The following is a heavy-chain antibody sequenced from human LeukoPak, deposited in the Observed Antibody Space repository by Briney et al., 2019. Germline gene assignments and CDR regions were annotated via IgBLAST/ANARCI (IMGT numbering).Heavy chain of an antibody. Sequence: GGSLRLSCAASGFTFSSYSMNWVRQAPGKGLEWVSSISSSSSYIYYADSVKGRFTISRDNAKNSLYLQMNSPRAEDTAVYYCARDRIVRRPGTNWFDPWGQGTLVTVSS. D-gene: IGHD3-22*01. CDR1: GFTFSSYS. V-gene: IGHV3-21*01. CDR2: ISSSSSYI. J-gene: IGHJ5*02. CDR3: ARDRIVRRPGTNWFDP.